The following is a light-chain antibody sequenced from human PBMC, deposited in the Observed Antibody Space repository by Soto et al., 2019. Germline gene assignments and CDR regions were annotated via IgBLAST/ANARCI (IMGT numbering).Light chain of an antibody. J-gene: IGKJ3*01. CDR1: QDISNY. V-gene: IGKV1-27*01. Sequence: DIQMTQSPSSLSASVGDRVTITCRASQDISNYLAWYQQKPGKIPKLLIYAASTLQSGVPSRFSGSGSGADFTLTISCLQPEDVATYYCQKYNSAPPFTFGPGTKVDIK. CDR3: QKYNSAPPFT. CDR2: AAS.